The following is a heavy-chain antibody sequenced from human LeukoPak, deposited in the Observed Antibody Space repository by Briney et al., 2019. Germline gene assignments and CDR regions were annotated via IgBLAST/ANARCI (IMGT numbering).Heavy chain of an antibody. CDR3: ARETAAAGTYHPFDY. CDR1: GFTFSSYS. V-gene: IGHV3-21*01. Sequence: GGSLRLSCAASGFTFSSYSMNWVRQAPGKGLEWVSSISSSSSYIYYADSVKGRFTISRDNAKNSLYLQMNSLRAEDTAVYYCARETAAAGTYHPFDYWGQGTLVTVSS. CDR2: ISSSSSYI. J-gene: IGHJ4*02. D-gene: IGHD6-13*01.